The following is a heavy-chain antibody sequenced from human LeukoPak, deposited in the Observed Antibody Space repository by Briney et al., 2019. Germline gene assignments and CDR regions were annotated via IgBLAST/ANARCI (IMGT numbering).Heavy chain of an antibody. CDR1: GFTFDDYA. CDR3: AKDITAMVTPYFDY. Sequence: PGGSLRLSCAASGFTFDDYAMHWVRQAPGKDLEWVSGISWNSGSIGYADSVKGRFTISRDNAKNSLYLQMNSLRAEDTALYYCAKDITAMVTPYFDYWGQGTLVTVSS. D-gene: IGHD5-18*01. V-gene: IGHV3-9*01. J-gene: IGHJ4*02. CDR2: ISWNSGSI.